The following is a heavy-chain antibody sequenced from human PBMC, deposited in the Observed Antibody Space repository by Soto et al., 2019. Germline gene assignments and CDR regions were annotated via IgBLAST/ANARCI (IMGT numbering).Heavy chain of an antibody. D-gene: IGHD2-15*01. CDR1: GGSISSSSYY. Sequence: QLQLQESGPGLVKPSETLSLTCTVSGGSISSSSYYWGWIRQPPGKGLEWIGSIYYSGSTYYNPSLKSRVTISVDTSKNQFSLKLSSVTAADTAEYYCARDRYCSGGSCYSRWFDPWGQGTLVTVSS. CDR2: IYYSGST. CDR3: ARDRYCSGGSCYSRWFDP. V-gene: IGHV4-39*02. J-gene: IGHJ5*02.